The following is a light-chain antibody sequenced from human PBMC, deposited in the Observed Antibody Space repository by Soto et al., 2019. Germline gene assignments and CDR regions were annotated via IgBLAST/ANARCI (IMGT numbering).Light chain of an antibody. CDR2: DAS. CDR3: QQRSNWPIT. V-gene: IGKV3-11*01. Sequence: VMTPSPDSLAVSMGARATINCRASQSVSSYLACYQQKPGQAPRLLIYDASNRATGIPARFSGSGSGTDFTLTISSLEPEDFAVYYCQQRSNWPITFGQGTRLEIK. J-gene: IGKJ5*01. CDR1: QSVSSY.